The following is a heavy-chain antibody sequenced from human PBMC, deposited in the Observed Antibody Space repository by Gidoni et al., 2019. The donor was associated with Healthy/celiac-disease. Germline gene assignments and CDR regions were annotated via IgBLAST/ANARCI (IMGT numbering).Heavy chain of an antibody. D-gene: IGHD3-3*01. CDR3: ARGVDYDFWSGYYTWFDP. V-gene: IGHV4-34*01. J-gene: IGHJ5*02. CDR2: INHSGST. Sequence: ELEWIGEINHSGSTNYNPSLKSRVTISVDTSKNQFSLKLSSVTAADPAVYYCARGVDYDFWSGYYTWFDPSGQGTLVTVSS.